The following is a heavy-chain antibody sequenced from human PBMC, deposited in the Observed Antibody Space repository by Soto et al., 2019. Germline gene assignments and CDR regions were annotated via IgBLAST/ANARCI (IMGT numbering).Heavy chain of an antibody. D-gene: IGHD6-13*01. V-gene: IGHV3-21*01. CDR1: GFTFSSYS. CDR2: ISSSSSYI. J-gene: IGHJ4*02. Sequence: GGSLRLSCAASGFTFSSYSMNWVRQAPGKGLEWVSSISSSSSYIYYADSVKGRFTISRDNAKNSLYLQMNSLRAEDTAVYYCARDEHIAAAPFDYWGQGTLVTVS. CDR3: ARDEHIAAAPFDY.